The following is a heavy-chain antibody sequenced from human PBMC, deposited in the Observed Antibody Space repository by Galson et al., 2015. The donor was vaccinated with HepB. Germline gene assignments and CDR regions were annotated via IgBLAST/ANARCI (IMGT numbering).Heavy chain of an antibody. CDR3: ARARPAYSYGYKP. Sequence: SLRLSCAASGFTFSDYYMSWIRQAPGKGLEWVSYISSSSSYTNYADSVKGRFTISRDNAKNSLYLQMNSLRAEDTAVYYCARARPAYSYGYKPRGQGTLVTVSS. D-gene: IGHD5-18*01. CDR1: GFTFSDYY. J-gene: IGHJ5*02. V-gene: IGHV3-11*06. CDR2: ISSSSSYT.